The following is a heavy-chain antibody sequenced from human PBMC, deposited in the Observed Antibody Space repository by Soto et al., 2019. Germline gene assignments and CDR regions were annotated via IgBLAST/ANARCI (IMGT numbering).Heavy chain of an antibody. Sequence: GGSLRLSCAASGFTFSSYAMSWVRQAPGKGLEWVGRIKSKTDGGTTDYAAPVKGRFTISRDDSKNTLYLQMNSLKTEDTAVYYCTTTPRYFDWLLDDAFDIWGQGTMVTVSS. D-gene: IGHD3-9*01. CDR2: IKSKTDGGTT. V-gene: IGHV3-15*01. CDR1: GFTFSSYA. J-gene: IGHJ3*02. CDR3: TTTPRYFDWLLDDAFDI.